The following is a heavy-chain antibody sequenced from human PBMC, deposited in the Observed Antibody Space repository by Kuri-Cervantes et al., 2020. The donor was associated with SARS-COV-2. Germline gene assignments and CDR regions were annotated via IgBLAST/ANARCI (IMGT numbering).Heavy chain of an antibody. V-gene: IGHV4-59*08. D-gene: IGHD2-15*01. CDR2: IYYSGST. CDR1: GGSISSYY. Sequence: GSPRLSCTVSGGSISSYYWSWIRQPPGKGLEWIGYIYYSGSTNYSPSLKSRVTISVDTSKNQFSLKLSSVTAADTAVYYCARTVGHRFDPWGQGTLVTVSS. CDR3: ARTVGHRFDP. J-gene: IGHJ5*02.